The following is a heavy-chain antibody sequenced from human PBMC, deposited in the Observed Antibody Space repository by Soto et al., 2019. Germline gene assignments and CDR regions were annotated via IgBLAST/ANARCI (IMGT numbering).Heavy chain of an antibody. CDR3: ARHIAVSGTRGFDV. CDR1: GGSISANW. V-gene: IGHV4-4*02. J-gene: IGHJ4*02. CDR2: IYHNGRT. D-gene: IGHD6-19*01. Sequence: QVQLQESGPGLMKPSGTLSLTCAVSGGSISANWWSWVRQPPGKGLEWIGEIYHNGRTNYNPSLKNRVTMSLDKSQNYFSLNLNSVTAADTAVYYCARHIAVSGTRGFDVWGQGTLVTVSS.